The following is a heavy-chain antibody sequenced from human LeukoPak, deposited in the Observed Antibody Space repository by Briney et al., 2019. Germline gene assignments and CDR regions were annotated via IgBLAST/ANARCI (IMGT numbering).Heavy chain of an antibody. J-gene: IGHJ3*02. CDR1: GGSISSYY. CDR2: IYYSGST. CDR3: ARIVGAPPGAFDI. V-gene: IGHV4-59*01. D-gene: IGHD1-26*01. Sequence: SETLSLTCTVSGGSISSYYWSWIRQPPGKGLEWIGYIYYSGSTNYNPSLKSRVTISVDTSKNQFSLKLSSVTAADTAVYYRARIVGAPPGAFDIWGQGTMVTVSS.